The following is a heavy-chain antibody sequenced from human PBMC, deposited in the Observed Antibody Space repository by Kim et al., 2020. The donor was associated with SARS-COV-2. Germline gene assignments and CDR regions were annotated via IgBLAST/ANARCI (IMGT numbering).Heavy chain of an antibody. D-gene: IGHD3-10*01. J-gene: IGHJ5*02. V-gene: IGHV4-59*01. CDR3: ARVVSSAAYYYGGNWFDP. Sequence: KSRVTISVDTSKNQFSLKLSSVTAADTAVYYCARVVSSAAYYYGGNWFDPWGQGTLVTVSS.